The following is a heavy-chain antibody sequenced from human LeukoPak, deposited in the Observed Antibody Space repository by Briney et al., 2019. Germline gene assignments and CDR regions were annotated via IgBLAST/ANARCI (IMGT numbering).Heavy chain of an antibody. CDR2: ISGSGGST. D-gene: IGHD4-17*01. Sequence: PGGSLRLSCAASGSTFTFYAMSWVRQAPGKGLEWVSVISGSGGSTYYADSVKGRFTISRDNSKNTLYLQMDRLRAEDTAVYYCAKWDGDLYYYYYMDVWGKGTTVTVSS. CDR3: AKWDGDLYYYYYMDV. CDR1: GSTFTFYA. J-gene: IGHJ6*03. V-gene: IGHV3-23*01.